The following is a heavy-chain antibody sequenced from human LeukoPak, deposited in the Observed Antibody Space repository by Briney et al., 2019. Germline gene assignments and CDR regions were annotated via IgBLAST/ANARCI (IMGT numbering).Heavy chain of an antibody. V-gene: IGHV1-8*01. CDR3: ARGDWRWLQSDY. CDR2: MNPNSGNT. Sequence: ASXKVSCKASGYTFTSYDINWVRQATGQGLEWMGWMNPNSGNTGYAQKFQGRVTMTRNTSISTAYMELSSLRSEDTAVYYCARGDWRWLQSDYWGQGTLVTVSS. D-gene: IGHD5-24*01. J-gene: IGHJ4*02. CDR1: GYTFTSYD.